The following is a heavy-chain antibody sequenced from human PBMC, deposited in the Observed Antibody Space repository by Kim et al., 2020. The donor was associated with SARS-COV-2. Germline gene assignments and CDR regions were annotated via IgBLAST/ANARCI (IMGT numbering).Heavy chain of an antibody. D-gene: IGHD1-26*01. J-gene: IGHJ3*02. Sequence: SETLSLTCTVSGGSISSYYWSWIRQPPGKGLEWIGYIYYSGSTNYNPSLKSRVTISVDTSKNQFSLKLSSVTAADTAVYYCARESGVGATKEGAFDIWGQGTMVTVSS. CDR1: GGSISSYY. CDR3: ARESGVGATKEGAFDI. V-gene: IGHV4-59*13. CDR2: IYYSGST.